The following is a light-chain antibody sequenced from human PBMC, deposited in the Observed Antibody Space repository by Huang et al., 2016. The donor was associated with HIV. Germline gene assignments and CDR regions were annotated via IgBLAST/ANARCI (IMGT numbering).Light chain of an antibody. Sequence: DVLLTQSPLSLPVTLGQPAFITCKSNQSLVYGDGNIYLNWFHQRPGHSPRRLIYKISNRDSGVPDRFSAGGSGTDFTLWISEVEAEDVGDYYCMQASHGAATFGQGTRVDIK. CDR3: MQASHGAAT. CDR2: KIS. CDR1: QSLVYGDGNIY. J-gene: IGKJ1*01. V-gene: IGKV2-30*01.